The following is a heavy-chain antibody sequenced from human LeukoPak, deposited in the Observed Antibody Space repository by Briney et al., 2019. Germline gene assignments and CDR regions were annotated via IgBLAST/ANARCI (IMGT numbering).Heavy chain of an antibody. D-gene: IGHD3-10*01. CDR3: ATQARYYGSGSRPYYYYYMDV. Sequence: GGSLRLSCAASGFTFSSYWMSWVRQAPGKGLEWVANIEQDGSEKYYVDSVKGRFTISRDNAKNSLYLQMNSLRAEDTAVYYCATQARYYGSGSRPYYYYYMDVWGKGTTVTISS. V-gene: IGHV3-7*01. J-gene: IGHJ6*03. CDR2: IEQDGSEK. CDR1: GFTFSSYW.